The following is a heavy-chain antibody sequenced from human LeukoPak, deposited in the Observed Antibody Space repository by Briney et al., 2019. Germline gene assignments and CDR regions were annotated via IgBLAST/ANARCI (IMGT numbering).Heavy chain of an antibody. D-gene: IGHD6-19*01. CDR1: GFTFSSYS. V-gene: IGHV3-21*01. CDR2: ISSSSSYI. CDR3: ARGGIAVAGLDY. Sequence: GGSLRLSCAASGFTFSSYSVNWVRQAPGRGLGWVSSISSSSSYIYYADSVKGRFTISRDNAKNSLYLQMNSLRAEDTAVYYCARGGIAVAGLDYWGQGTLVTVSS. J-gene: IGHJ4*02.